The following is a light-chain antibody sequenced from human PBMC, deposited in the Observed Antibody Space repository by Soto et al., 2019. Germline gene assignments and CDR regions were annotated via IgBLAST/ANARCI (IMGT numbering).Light chain of an antibody. CDR3: QQRRAWPRV. Sequence: EIVLTQSPATLSLSPGERATLSCRASQSVGTYLVWYQQKPGQAPRLLTYDASKRATSIPDRFSGSGSGTDFTLTISRLEPEDSAVYYCQQRRAWPRVFGGGTRME. CDR1: QSVGTY. V-gene: IGKV3-11*01. CDR2: DAS. J-gene: IGKJ4*01.